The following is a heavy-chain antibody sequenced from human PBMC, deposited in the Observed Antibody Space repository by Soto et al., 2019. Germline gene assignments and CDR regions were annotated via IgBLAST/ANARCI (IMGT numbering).Heavy chain of an antibody. CDR3: AKDYGSGIYCFDS. CDR1: GFAFGSYA. V-gene: IGHV3-23*01. Sequence: LRLSCAASGFAFGSYAMSWVRQAPGKGLEWVSTIINSGGRTFYADSVKGRFTISRDNSRDTLFLQMNSLGAEDTAVYYCAKDYGSGIYCFDSWGQGTLVTVSS. D-gene: IGHD3-10*01. CDR2: IINSGGRT. J-gene: IGHJ4*02.